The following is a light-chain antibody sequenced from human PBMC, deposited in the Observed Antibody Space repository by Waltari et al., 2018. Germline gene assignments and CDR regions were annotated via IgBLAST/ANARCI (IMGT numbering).Light chain of an antibody. CDR2: YKSDSDK. CDR1: SGINVGTYR. J-gene: IGLJ3*02. CDR3: MIWHSSAWV. Sequence: QVVLTQPASLSASPGASASLTCTLCSGINVGTYRIYWYQQKPGSPPQSLLRYKSDSDKQQGSGVTSRFSGSKDASANAGIVLISGRQSEDEADYYCMIWHSSAWVFGGGTKLTVL. V-gene: IGLV5-45*01.